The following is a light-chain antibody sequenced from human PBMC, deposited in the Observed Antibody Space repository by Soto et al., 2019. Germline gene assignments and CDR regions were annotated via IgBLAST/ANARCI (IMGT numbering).Light chain of an antibody. CDR2: EVS. CDR3: SSYTSSSTVV. CDR1: PIAVGSYNL. Sequence: QSALTQPPSASGSRGQSVTISCTGSPIAVGSYNLVSWYQQHPGKAPNLMIYEVSNRPSGVSNRFSGSKSGNTASLTISGLQAEDEADYYCSSYTSSSTVVFGGETKVTVL. J-gene: IGLJ2*01. V-gene: IGLV2-14*02.